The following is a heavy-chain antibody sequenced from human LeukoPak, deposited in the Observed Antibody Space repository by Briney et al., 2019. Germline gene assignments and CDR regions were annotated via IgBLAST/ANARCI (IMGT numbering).Heavy chain of an antibody. V-gene: IGHV4-59*08. CDR2: IYYSGST. Sequence: SETLSLTCTVSGGSISSYYWSWIRQPPGKGLEWIGYIYYSGSTNYNPSLKSRVTISIDTSKNQFPLKLSSVTAADTAVYYCARGYSRTYFDYWGQGTLVTVSS. CDR3: ARGYSRTYFDY. J-gene: IGHJ4*02. CDR1: GGSISSYY. D-gene: IGHD5-18*01.